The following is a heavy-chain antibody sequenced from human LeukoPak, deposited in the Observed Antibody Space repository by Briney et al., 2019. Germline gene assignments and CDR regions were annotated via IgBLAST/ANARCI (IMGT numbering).Heavy chain of an antibody. CDR2: IKHDGSEK. Sequence: QPGGSLRLSCAASGFTFSTYWMSWVRQAPGKGLELVANIKHDGSEKYYVDSVKGRFTISRDNAKNSLFLQMNNLRAEDTAVYYCATYGDYALFDLQHWGQGTLVTVSS. D-gene: IGHD4-17*01. CDR1: GFTFSTYW. J-gene: IGHJ1*01. CDR3: ATYGDYALFDLQH. V-gene: IGHV3-7*05.